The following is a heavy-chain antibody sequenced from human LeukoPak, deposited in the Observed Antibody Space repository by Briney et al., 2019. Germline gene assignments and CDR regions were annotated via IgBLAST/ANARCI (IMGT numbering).Heavy chain of an antibody. CDR2: ISGSGGST. Sequence: TGGSLRLSCAASGFTFSSYAMSWVRQAPGKGLEWVSAISGSGGSTYYADSVKGRFTISRDNSKNTLYLQMNSLRAEDTAVYYCAKDFGASRYDFWSGPRAYYYYGMDVWGQGTTVTVSS. V-gene: IGHV3-23*01. D-gene: IGHD3-3*01. CDR3: AKDFGASRYDFWSGPRAYYYYGMDV. CDR1: GFTFSSYA. J-gene: IGHJ6*02.